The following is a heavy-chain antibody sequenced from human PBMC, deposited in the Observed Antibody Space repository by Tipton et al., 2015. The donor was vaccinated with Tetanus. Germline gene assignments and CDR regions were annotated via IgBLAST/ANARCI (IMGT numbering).Heavy chain of an antibody. CDR1: GGSISSYY. V-gene: IGHV4-4*07. Sequence: TLSLTCTVSGGSISSYYWSWIRQPAGKGLEWIGRIYTSGSTNYNPSLKSRVTVSVDTSKNQFSLKLSSVTAADTAVYYCARDQTVAYYDSSGYSPTYYYYGMDVWGQGTTVTVSS. CDR3: ARDQTVAYYDSSGYSPTYYYYGMDV. D-gene: IGHD3-22*01. J-gene: IGHJ6*02. CDR2: IYTSGST.